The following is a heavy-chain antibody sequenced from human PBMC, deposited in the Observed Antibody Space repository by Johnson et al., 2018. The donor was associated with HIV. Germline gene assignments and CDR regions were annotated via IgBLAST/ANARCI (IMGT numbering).Heavy chain of an antibody. V-gene: IGHV3-30*03. CDR3: VQGVPNPAGAFDV. CDR1: GFTFSNYG. J-gene: IGHJ3*01. D-gene: IGHD6-19*01. CDR2: ISYDGSSK. Sequence: QVQLVESGGGVVQPGRSLRLSCAASGFTFSNYGMHWVRQAPGKGLEWVTFISYDGSSKYYVDSVKGRFTISSDNSKNTLSLQMNSLRAEDTAVYYCVQGVPNPAGAFDVWGQGTGVTVSS.